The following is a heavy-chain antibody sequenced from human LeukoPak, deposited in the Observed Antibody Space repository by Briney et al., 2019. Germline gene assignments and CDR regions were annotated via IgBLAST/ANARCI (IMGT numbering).Heavy chain of an antibody. Sequence: MPSETLSLTCTVSGGSISSYYWSWIRQPPGKGLEWIGYIYYSGSTNYNPSLKSRVTISVDTSKNQFSLKLSSVTAADTAVYYCASHQWLNSRGWLDPWGQGTLVTVSS. D-gene: IGHD6-19*01. CDR3: ASHQWLNSRGWLDP. CDR2: IYYSGST. CDR1: GGSISSYY. J-gene: IGHJ5*02. V-gene: IGHV4-59*01.